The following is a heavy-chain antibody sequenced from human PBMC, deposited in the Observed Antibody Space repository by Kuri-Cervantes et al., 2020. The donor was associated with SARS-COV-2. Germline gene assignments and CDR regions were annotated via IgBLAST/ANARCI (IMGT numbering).Heavy chain of an antibody. Sequence: LSLTCAASGFTFSSYGMHWVRQAPGKGLECVAFIRYDGSNKYYADYVKGRFTISRDNSKNTLYLQMNSLRAEDTAVYYCARAPQGRYCSSTSCPIVWYFDLWGRGTLVTVSS. CDR1: GFTFSSYG. CDR2: IRYDGSNK. V-gene: IGHV3-33*08. J-gene: IGHJ2*01. CDR3: ARAPQGRYCSSTSCPIVWYFDL. D-gene: IGHD2-2*01.